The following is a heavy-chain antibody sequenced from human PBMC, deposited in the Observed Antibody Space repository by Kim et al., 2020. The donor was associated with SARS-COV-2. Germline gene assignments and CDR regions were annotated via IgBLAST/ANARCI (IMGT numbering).Heavy chain of an antibody. CDR3: ARDRSGYCSGGSCYYYYYGMDV. CDR1: GYTFTSYG. J-gene: IGHJ6*02. D-gene: IGHD2-15*01. CDR2: ISAYNGNT. Sequence: ASVKVSCKASGYTFTSYGISWVRQAPGQGLEWMGWISAYNGNTNYAQKLQGRVTMTTDTSTSTAYMELRSLRSDDTAVYYCARDRSGYCSGGSCYYYYYGMDVWGQGTTVTVSS. V-gene: IGHV1-18*01.